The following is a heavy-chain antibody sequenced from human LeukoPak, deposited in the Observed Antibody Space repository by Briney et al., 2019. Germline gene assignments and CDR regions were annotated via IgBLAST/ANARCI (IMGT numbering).Heavy chain of an antibody. CDR3: ATEMMNDSSGYRRLRYFDY. D-gene: IGHD3-22*01. Sequence: RASVNVSCKASGGTFSSYAISWVRQAPGQGLEWMGGIIPIFGTANYAQKFQGRVTITADESTSTAYMELSSLRSEDTAVYYCATEMMNDSSGYRRLRYFDYWGQGTLVTVSS. CDR2: IIPIFGTA. CDR1: GGTFSSYA. J-gene: IGHJ4*02. V-gene: IGHV1-69*01.